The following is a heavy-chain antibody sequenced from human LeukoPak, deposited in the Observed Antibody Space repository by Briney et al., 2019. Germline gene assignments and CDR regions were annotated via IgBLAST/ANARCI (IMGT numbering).Heavy chain of an antibody. V-gene: IGHV3-21*06. CDR2: ISSSSSYM. Sequence: PGGSLRLSCVASGFTFKTYSMNSVRQAPGKGLEWVSSISSSSSYMYYADSVKGRLTISRDDAKNSLYLQMNSLRAEDTAIYYCARDGWLSSAKYYFYMDVWGKGTTVTVSS. CDR3: ARDGWLSSAKYYFYMDV. J-gene: IGHJ6*03. D-gene: IGHD6-19*01. CDR1: GFTFKTYS.